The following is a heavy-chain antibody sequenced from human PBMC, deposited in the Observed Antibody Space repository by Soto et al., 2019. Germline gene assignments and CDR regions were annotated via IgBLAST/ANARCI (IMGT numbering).Heavy chain of an antibody. Sequence: QITLKESGPTLVKPTQTLTLTCTFCGFSLTTTGVGVGWIRQPPGKALEWLALIYWDDDKRYSPSLKSRLTITKDTSKNQVVLTMTDMDPVDTATYYCAHRRVPGPLLCGFDPWGQGTLVTVSS. V-gene: IGHV2-5*02. CDR2: IYWDDDK. D-gene: IGHD2-21*01. J-gene: IGHJ5*02. CDR1: GFSLTTTGVG. CDR3: AHRRVPGPLLCGFDP.